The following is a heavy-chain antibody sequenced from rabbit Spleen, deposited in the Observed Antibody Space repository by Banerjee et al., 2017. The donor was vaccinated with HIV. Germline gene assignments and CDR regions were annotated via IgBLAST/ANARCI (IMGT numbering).Heavy chain of an antibody. D-gene: IGHD1-1*01. CDR1: GFSFSSSYY. V-gene: IGHV1S40*01. J-gene: IGHJ2*01. CDR2: IGAGSSAST. Sequence: QSLEESGGDLVKPGASLTLTCTASGFSFSSSYYMCWVRQAPGKGLEWIACIGAGSSASTYYASWAKGRFTISKTSSTTVTLQMTSLTAADTATYFCARNYVNAFDPWGPGTLVTVS. CDR3: ARNYVNAFDP.